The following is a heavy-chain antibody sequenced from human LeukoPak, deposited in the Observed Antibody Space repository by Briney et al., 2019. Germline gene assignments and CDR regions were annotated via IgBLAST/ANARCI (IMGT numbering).Heavy chain of an antibody. Sequence: PSETLSLTCAVYGGSFSGYYWSWIRQPPGKGLEWIGEINHSGSTNYNPSLKSRVTISVDTSKNQFSLKLSSVTAADTAVYYCARGRRLLRFGELLFYPYNWFDPWGQGTLVTVSS. V-gene: IGHV4-34*01. CDR1: GGSFSGYY. J-gene: IGHJ5*02. CDR3: ARGRRLLRFGELLFYPYNWFDP. CDR2: INHSGST. D-gene: IGHD3-10*01.